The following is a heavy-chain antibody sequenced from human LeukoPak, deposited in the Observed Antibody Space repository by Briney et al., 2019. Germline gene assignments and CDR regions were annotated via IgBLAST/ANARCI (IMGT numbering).Heavy chain of an antibody. CDR3: TREFITTVTDYYYYMDV. CDR2: IGGSGGST. CDR1: GFTFSSYG. V-gene: IGHV3-23*01. J-gene: IGHJ6*03. D-gene: IGHD4-17*01. Sequence: GGSLRLSCAASGFTFSSYGMSWVRQAPGKGLEWVSAIGGSGGSTYYADSVKGRFTISRDNSKNTLYLQMNSLKTEDTAVYYCTREFITTVTDYYYYMDVWGKGTTVTISS.